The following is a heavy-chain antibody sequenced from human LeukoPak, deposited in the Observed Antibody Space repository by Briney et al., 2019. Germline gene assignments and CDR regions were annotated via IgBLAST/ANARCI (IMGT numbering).Heavy chain of an antibody. V-gene: IGHV4-59*01. CDR1: GGSISSYY. D-gene: IGHD3-16*01. J-gene: IGHJ4*02. Sequence: SETLSLTCTVSGGSISSYYWSWIRQPPGKGLEWIGYIYYSGSTNYNPSLKSRVTISVDTSKNQFSLKLSSVTAADTAVYYCARGVGEWLGHYFDYWGQGTLVTVSS. CDR3: ARGVGEWLGHYFDY. CDR2: IYYSGST.